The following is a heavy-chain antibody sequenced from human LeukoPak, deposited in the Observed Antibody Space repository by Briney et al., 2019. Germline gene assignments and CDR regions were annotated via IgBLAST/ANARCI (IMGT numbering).Heavy chain of an antibody. Sequence: ASVKVSCKASGGTFSGYTISWVRQAPGQGLEWMGGIIPIFGTANYAQKFQGRVAITADKSTSTVYMELSRLRSEDTAVYYCARGYCSGTSCSWFDPWGQGTLVTVSS. J-gene: IGHJ5*02. CDR2: IIPIFGTA. V-gene: IGHV1-69*06. CDR1: GGTFSGYT. CDR3: ARGYCSGTSCSWFDP. D-gene: IGHD2-2*01.